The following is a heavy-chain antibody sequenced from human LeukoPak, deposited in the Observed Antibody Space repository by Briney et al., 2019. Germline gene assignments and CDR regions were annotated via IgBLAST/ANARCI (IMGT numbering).Heavy chain of an antibody. V-gene: IGHV3-9*01. CDR2: ISWNSGSI. J-gene: IGHJ6*02. Sequence: GGSLRLSCAASGFTFDDYAMHWVRQAPGKGLEWVSGISWNSGSIGYADSVKGRFTISRDNAKNTLYLQMNSLRAEDTAVYYCARVGWWELGDYYGMDVWGQGTTVTVSS. D-gene: IGHD4-23*01. CDR1: GFTFDDYA. CDR3: ARVGWWELGDYYGMDV.